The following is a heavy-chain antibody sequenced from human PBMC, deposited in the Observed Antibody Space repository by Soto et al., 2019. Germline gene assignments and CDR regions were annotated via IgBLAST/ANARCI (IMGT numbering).Heavy chain of an antibody. Sequence: GGSLRLSCAASGFTFSRYAMTWVRQAPGRGLEWVSAITGSGGSTYYADSVKGRFSISRDNSKNTLYLQMNSLRAEDTAVYYCAKGGAVVSDAKDYCGQGPLVTVYS. CDR3: AKGGAVVSDAKDY. CDR1: GFTFSRYA. D-gene: IGHD2-21*01. V-gene: IGHV3-23*01. CDR2: ITGSGGST. J-gene: IGHJ4*02.